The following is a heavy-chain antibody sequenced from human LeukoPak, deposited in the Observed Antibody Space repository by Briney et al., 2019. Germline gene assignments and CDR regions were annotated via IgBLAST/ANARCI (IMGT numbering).Heavy chain of an antibody. V-gene: IGHV1-2*06. CDR1: GYTFTGYY. J-gene: IGHJ4*02. CDR2: INPNSGGT. CDR3: ASSSTYYDFWSGYYTLDY. D-gene: IGHD3-3*01. Sequence: ASVKVSCKASGYTFTGYYMHWVRQAPGQGLEWMGRINPNSGGTNYAQKSQGRVTMTRDTSISTAYMELSRLRSDDTAVYYCASSSTYYDFWSGYYTLDYWGQGTLVTVSS.